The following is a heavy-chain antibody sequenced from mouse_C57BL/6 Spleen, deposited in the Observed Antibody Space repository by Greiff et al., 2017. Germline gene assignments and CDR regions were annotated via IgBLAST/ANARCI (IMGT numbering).Heavy chain of an antibody. Sequence: VQLQQSGTVLARPGASVKMSCKTSGYTFTSYWMHWVKQRPGQGLAWIGAIYPGNSDTSYNQKVKGKAKLTAVTSASTAYMELSSLTNEDSAVYYCTRRGNFIYYAMDYWGQGTSVTVSS. CDR3: TRRGNFIYYAMDY. CDR2: IYPGNSDT. CDR1: GYTFTSYW. V-gene: IGHV1-5*01. D-gene: IGHD2-1*01. J-gene: IGHJ4*01.